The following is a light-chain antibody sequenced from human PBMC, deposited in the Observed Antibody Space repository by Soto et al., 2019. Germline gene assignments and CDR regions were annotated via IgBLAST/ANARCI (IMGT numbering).Light chain of an antibody. CDR1: QSISSW. V-gene: IGKV1-5*01. CDR2: DAS. J-gene: IGKJ1*01. CDR3: QQYNSYSQT. Sequence: DIPMTQSPSTLSASVGARVTITCRASQSISSWLAWYQQKPGKAPKLLIYDASSLESGVPSRFSGSGSGTEFTLTINSLKSDDFATYYCQQYNSYSQTFGQGNKVEIK.